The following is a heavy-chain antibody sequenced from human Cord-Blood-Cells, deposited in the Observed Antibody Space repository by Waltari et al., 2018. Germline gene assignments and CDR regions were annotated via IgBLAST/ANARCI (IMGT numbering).Heavy chain of an antibody. Sequence: QVQLQQWGAGLLKPSETLSLTCAVYGGSFSGYYWSWIRQPPGKGLEWIGEINHSGSTNYNPSLKSRVTISVDTSKNQFSLKLSSVTAADTAVYYCARDLAARDPVDYWGQGTLVTVSS. CDR2: INHSGST. CDR1: GGSFSGYY. D-gene: IGHD6-6*01. V-gene: IGHV4-34*01. J-gene: IGHJ4*02. CDR3: ARDLAARDPVDY.